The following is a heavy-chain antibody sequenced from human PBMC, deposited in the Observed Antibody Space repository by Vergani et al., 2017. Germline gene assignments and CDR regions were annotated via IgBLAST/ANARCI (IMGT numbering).Heavy chain of an antibody. CDR2: SNTNTGNP. D-gene: IGHD6-13*01. CDR1: GYTFTSYD. J-gene: IGHJ1*01. CDR3: ASPPVAAAGMYQAAEDESFQH. V-gene: IGHV7-4-1*02. Sequence: QVQLVQSGSELKKSGASVKVSCKASGYTFTSYDMNWVRQAPGQGLEWMGWSNTNTGNPTYAQGFTGRFVFSLDTSVSTAYLQISSLKAEDTAVYYCASPPVAAAGMYQAAEDESFQHWGQGTLVTVSS.